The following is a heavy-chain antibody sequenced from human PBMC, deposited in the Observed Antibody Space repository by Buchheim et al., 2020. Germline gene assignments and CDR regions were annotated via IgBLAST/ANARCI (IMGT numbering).Heavy chain of an antibody. J-gene: IGHJ4*02. Sequence: EVQLVESGGGLVKPGGSLRLSCAASGFTFSSYSMNWVRQAPGKGLEWVSSISSSSSYIYYADSVKGRFTISRDNAKNSLYLQMNSLRAEDTAFYYCARDKGPGGYFGSGSYYNAFYNYWGQGTL. CDR2: ISSSSSYI. CDR1: GFTFSSYS. V-gene: IGHV3-21*01. D-gene: IGHD3-10*01. CDR3: ARDKGPGGYFGSGSYYNAFYNY.